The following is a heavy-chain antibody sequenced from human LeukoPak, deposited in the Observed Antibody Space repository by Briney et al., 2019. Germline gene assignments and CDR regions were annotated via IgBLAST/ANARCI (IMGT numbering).Heavy chain of an antibody. CDR3: ASRKDYVWGSYRFAY. D-gene: IGHD3-16*02. CDR2: INHSGST. J-gene: IGHJ4*02. CDR1: GRSFSGYY. V-gene: IGHV4-34*01. Sequence: PSETLSLTCAVYGRSFSGYYWSWIRQPPGKGLEWIGEINHSGSTNYNPSLKSRVTISVDTSKNQFSLKLSSVTAADTAVYYCASRKDYVWGSYRFAYWGQGTLVTVSS.